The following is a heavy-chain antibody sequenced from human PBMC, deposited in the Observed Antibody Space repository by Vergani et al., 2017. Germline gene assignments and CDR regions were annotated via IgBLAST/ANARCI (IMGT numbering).Heavy chain of an antibody. CDR1: GGSFSGYY. J-gene: IGHJ6*02. V-gene: IGHV4-34*01. CDR3: ATGGYTRTNFGVVTIPSGGMDV. D-gene: IGHD3-3*01. Sequence: QVQLQQWGPGLLKPSETLSLTCAVSGGSFSGYYWSWIRQPPGQGLAWIGEINHSGSTNSNPSLKRRVTRSVDTTKNQVSLKLSSVTDADTAVYYFATGGYTRTNFGVVTIPSGGMDVWGQGTTVTVSS. CDR2: INHSGST.